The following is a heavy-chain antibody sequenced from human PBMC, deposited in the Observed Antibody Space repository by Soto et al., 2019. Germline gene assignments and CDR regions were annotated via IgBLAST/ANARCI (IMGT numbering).Heavy chain of an antibody. Sequence: SQTLSLTCAISGDSVSSNSAAWNWIRQSPSRCLEWLGRTYYRSKWYNDYAVSVKSRITINPDTSKNQCSLQLNSVTPEDTAVYYCARDQQEARRGNYYYYCGMDVWGQGTTVTVSS. CDR2: TYYRSKWYN. CDR1: GDSVSSNSAA. J-gene: IGHJ6*02. V-gene: IGHV6-1*01. D-gene: IGHD3-10*01. CDR3: ARDQQEARRGNYYYYCGMDV.